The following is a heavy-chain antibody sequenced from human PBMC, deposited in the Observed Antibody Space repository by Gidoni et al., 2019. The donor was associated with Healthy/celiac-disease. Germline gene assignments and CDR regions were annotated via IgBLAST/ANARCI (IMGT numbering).Heavy chain of an antibody. D-gene: IGHD3-22*01. Sequence: EVQLVESGGGLVQPGGSLKLSCAASGFTFSGSALHWVRQASGKGLEWVGRIRSKANSYATAYAASVKGRFTISRDDSKNTAYLQMNSLKTEDTAVYYCTRRNYYDSSGYWDTYYYYGMDVWGQGTTVTVSS. CDR2: IRSKANSYAT. V-gene: IGHV3-73*01. J-gene: IGHJ6*02. CDR1: GFTFSGSA. CDR3: TRRNYYDSSGYWDTYYYYGMDV.